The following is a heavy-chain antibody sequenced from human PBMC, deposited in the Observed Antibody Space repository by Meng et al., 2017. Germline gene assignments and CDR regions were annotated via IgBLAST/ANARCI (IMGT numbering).Heavy chain of an antibody. CDR3: AKEGGAGITIFGVNWFDP. J-gene: IGHJ5*01. Sequence: GGSLRLSCAASGFTFSSYAMSWVRQAPGKWLEWVSAISGSGGSTYYADSVKGRFTISRDNSKNTLYLQMNSLRAEDTAVYYCAKEGGAGITIFGVNWFDPWGQGTLVTVSS. CDR2: ISGSGGST. D-gene: IGHD3-3*01. CDR1: GFTFSSYA. V-gene: IGHV3-23*01.